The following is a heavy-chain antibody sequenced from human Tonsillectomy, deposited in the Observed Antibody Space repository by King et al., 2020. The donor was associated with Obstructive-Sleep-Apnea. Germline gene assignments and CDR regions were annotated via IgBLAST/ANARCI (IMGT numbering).Heavy chain of an antibody. Sequence: VQLVESGGGVVQPGRSLRLSCAASGFTFSSYAMHWVRQAPGKGLEWVAVISYDGSNKYYADSVKGRFTISRDNSKNTLYVQMNSLRAEDTAVYYCAGDGDSSSWYEGAFDIGGQGTMVTVPS. J-gene: IGHJ3*02. V-gene: IGHV3-30-3*01. CDR1: GFTFSSYA. D-gene: IGHD6-13*01. CDR3: AGDGDSSSWYEGAFDI. CDR2: ISYDGSNK.